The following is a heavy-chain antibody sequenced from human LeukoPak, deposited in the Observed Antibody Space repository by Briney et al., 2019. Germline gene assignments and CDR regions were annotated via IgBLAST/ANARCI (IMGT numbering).Heavy chain of an antibody. CDR1: GGSISSYY. V-gene: IGHV4-59*01. CDR3: ARGEKAAGFFDY. Sequence: SETLSLTCTVSGGSISSYYWSWIRQPPGKGLEWIGYIYYSGSTNYNPSLKSRVTISVDTSKNQFSLKLSSVTAADTAVHYCARGEKAAGFFDYWGQGTLVTVSS. CDR2: IYYSGST. J-gene: IGHJ4*02. D-gene: IGHD6-13*01.